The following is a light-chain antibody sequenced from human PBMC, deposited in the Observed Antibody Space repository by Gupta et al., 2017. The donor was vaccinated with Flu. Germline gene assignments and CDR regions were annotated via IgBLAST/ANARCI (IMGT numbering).Light chain of an antibody. V-gene: IGLV3-25*02. CDR3: QSTDSSSAWV. CDR2: KGN. CDR1: ALSMQY. Sequence: SYELTQPPSVSVSPGQTARIPCSGDALSMQYPYWYQQKSGQAPVLVIFKGNERPSGIPERFSGSRSGTIVTLTISGVQAEDEADYYCQSTDSSSAWVFGGGTKLTVL. J-gene: IGLJ2*01.